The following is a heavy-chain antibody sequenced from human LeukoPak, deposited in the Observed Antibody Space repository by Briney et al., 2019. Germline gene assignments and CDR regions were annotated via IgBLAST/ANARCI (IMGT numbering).Heavy chain of an antibody. Sequence: PGGSLRFSCAGTGFTFSSYWMHWVRQAPGKGLVWVSRINTDGSTTGYADFVKGRFTISRDNTKNTVYLQMNSLRAEDTAVYYCARRYSGYVWGQGTLVTVSS. CDR3: ARRYSGYV. J-gene: IGHJ4*02. CDR1: GFTFSSYW. D-gene: IGHD5-12*01. CDR2: INTDGSTT. V-gene: IGHV3-74*01.